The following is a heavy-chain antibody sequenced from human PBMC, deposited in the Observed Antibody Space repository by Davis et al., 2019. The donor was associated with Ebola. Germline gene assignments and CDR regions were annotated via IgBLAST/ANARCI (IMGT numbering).Heavy chain of an antibody. CDR3: ARGRWVYGSGSYYKD. V-gene: IGHV4-61*01. J-gene: IGHJ4*02. CDR1: GGSVSSGSYY. D-gene: IGHD3-10*01. Sequence: MPSETLSLTCTVSGGSVSSGSYYWSWIRQPPGKGLEWIGYIYYSGSTNYNPSLKSRVTISVDTSKNQFPLKLSSVTAADTAVYYCARGRWVYGSGSYYKDWGQGTLVTVSS. CDR2: IYYSGST.